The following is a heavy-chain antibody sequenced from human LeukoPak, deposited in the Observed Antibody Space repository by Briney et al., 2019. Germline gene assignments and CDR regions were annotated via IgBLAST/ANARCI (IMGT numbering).Heavy chain of an antibody. Sequence: ASVKVSCKASGYNFIDFYIHWVRQAPGQGPEWLGWINPDSGATNYAQKFQDRVTMTRDTSINTAYMEVSSLRSDDTAVYHCAKMTAVRSFAYYYYYMDVWGTGTTITVSS. CDR3: AKMTAVRSFAYYYYYMDV. J-gene: IGHJ6*03. CDR1: GYNFIDFY. CDR2: INPDSGAT. V-gene: IGHV1-2*02. D-gene: IGHD4-17*01.